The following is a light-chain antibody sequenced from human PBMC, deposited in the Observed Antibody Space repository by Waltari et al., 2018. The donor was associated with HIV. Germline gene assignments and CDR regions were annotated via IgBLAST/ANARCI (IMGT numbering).Light chain of an antibody. Sequence: QAALTQPPSASGSPGQSVTISCTGTSSDVGGYNYVYWYQQPPGKAPKLTIYEVSKRPSGVPDRFSGSKSGNTASLTVSGLQAEDEADYYCSSYAGSNNLLFGGGTKLTVL. CDR3: SSYAGSNNLL. CDR2: EVS. CDR1: SSDVGGYNY. J-gene: IGLJ2*01. V-gene: IGLV2-8*01.